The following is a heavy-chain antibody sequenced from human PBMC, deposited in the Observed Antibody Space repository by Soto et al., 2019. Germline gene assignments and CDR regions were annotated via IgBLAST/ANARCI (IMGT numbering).Heavy chain of an antibody. V-gene: IGHV3-23*01. J-gene: IGHJ4*02. D-gene: IGHD3-22*01. CDR1: GFTFSNYA. CDR2: ISGSGGST. CDR3: AKKSVDSSGYFGY. Sequence: PGGSLRLSCAASGFTFSNYAVTWVRQAPGKGLEWVSTISGSGGSTYYADSVKGRFTISRDNSKNTLYLQMNSLRAEDTAVYYCAKKSVDSSGYFGYWGQGTLVTVSS.